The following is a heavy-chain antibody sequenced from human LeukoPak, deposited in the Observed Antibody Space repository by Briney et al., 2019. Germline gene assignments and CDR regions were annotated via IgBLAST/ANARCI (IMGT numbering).Heavy chain of an antibody. J-gene: IGHJ4*02. D-gene: IGHD2-2*01. CDR1: VFTFSNFV. CDR3: VKEHCSSTSCFYFDY. V-gene: IGHV3-64D*06. CDR2: ISGNGGST. Sequence: GGSLTLFCSPSVFTFSNFVMHWVGQPPGKGREYVSAISGNGGSTHYADSVKGRFTISRDNSKSTLYLQMTSLKAEDTAVYYCVKEHCSSTSCFYFDYWGQGTLVTVSS.